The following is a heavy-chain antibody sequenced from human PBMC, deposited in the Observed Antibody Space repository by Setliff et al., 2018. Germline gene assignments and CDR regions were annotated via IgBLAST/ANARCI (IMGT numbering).Heavy chain of an antibody. CDR1: GGSFTGTTYY. CDR2: IINSGST. Sequence: SETLSLTCTVSGGSFTGTTYYWGWIRQSPGKGLEWIGTIINSGSTYYNPSLKSRVTMSVDTSNNRFSLKLTSVAAADTAVYYCARHVGSRSRGYNYYYYYMDVWGKGTTVTVSS. CDR3: ARHVGSRSRGYNYYYYYMDV. J-gene: IGHJ6*03. V-gene: IGHV4-39*01. D-gene: IGHD3-10*01.